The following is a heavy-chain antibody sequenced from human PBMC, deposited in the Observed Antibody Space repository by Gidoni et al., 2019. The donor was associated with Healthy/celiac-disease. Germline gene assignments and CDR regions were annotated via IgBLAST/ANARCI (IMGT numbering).Heavy chain of an antibody. V-gene: IGHV3-9*01. CDR3: AKDIGRYYYDSSGYGKYFQH. CDR1: VFTFADYA. Sequence: EVQLVESGGGLVQPGRSLRLSCAASVFTFADYAMHWVRQAPGKGLEWVSGISWNSGSIGYADSVKGRFTISRDNAKNSLYLQMNSLRAEDTALYYCAKDIGRYYYDSSGYGKYFQHWGQGTLVTVSS. CDR2: ISWNSGSI. J-gene: IGHJ1*01. D-gene: IGHD3-22*01.